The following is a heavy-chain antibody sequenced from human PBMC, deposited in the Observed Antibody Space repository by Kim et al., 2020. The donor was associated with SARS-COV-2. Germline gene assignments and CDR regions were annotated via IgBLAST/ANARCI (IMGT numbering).Heavy chain of an antibody. D-gene: IGHD3-22*01. CDR1: GGSISSSSYY. Sequence: SETLSLTCTVSGGSISSSSYYWGWIRQPPGKGLEWIGSIYYSGSTYYNPSLKSRVTISVDTSKNQFSLKLSSVTAADTAVYYCARLHSSRYPVVGPLDYFDYWGQGTLVTVSS. J-gene: IGHJ4*02. CDR2: IYYSGST. V-gene: IGHV4-39*01. CDR3: ARLHSSRYPVVGPLDYFDY.